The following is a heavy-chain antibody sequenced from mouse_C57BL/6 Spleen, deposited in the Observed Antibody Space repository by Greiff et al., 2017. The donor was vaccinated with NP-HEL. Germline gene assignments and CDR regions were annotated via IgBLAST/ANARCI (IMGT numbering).Heavy chain of an antibody. CDR1: GFTFSSYA. J-gene: IGHJ3*01. D-gene: IGHD2-2*01. CDR2: ISSGGDHI. Sequence: DVQLVESGEGLVKPGGSLKLSCAASGFTFSSYAMSWIRQTPEKRLEWVAYISSGGDHIYYADTVKGRFTISRDNARNTLYLQVRSLKSEDTAMYYCTREAGYDGPWFAYWGQGTLVTVSA. CDR3: TREAGYDGPWFAY. V-gene: IGHV5-9-1*02.